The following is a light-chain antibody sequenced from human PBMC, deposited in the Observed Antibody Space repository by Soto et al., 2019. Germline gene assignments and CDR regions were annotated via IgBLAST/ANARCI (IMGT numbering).Light chain of an antibody. CDR1: RIISNH. CDR2: ASS. CDR3: QQSYSSPPP. V-gene: IGKV1-39*01. J-gene: IGKJ1*01. Sequence: IHMTQSPASLSASVEDRVIITFRAIRIISNHLDCYQQKPGKAPNLLIFASSSLQGCVPARFSGSRSGPDFTLTISSLQPEDFATYYCQQSYSSPPPFGQGTKVDIK.